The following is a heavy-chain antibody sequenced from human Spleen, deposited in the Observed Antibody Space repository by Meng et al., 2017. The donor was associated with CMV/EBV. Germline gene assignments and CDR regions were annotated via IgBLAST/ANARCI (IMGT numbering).Heavy chain of an antibody. CDR1: GFTFSSYE. CDR3: ARVNYFDY. J-gene: IGHJ4*02. CDR2: ISSSGSTI. V-gene: IGHV3-48*03. Sequence: GESLKISCAASGFTFSSYEMNWVRQAPGKGLEWVSYISSSGSTIYYADSVKGRFTISRDNSKNTLYLQMNSQRVEDTAVYYCARVNYFDYWGQGTLVTVSS.